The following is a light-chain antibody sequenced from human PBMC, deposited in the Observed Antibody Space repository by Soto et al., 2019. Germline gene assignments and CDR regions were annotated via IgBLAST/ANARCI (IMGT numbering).Light chain of an antibody. CDR1: SSDVGGYNY. CDR2: EVT. CDR3: SSYTSSSTVI. J-gene: IGLJ2*01. V-gene: IGLV2-14*01. Sequence: QSALTQPASVSGSPGQSITISCTGTSSDVGGYNYVSWYQQHPGKAPKLMIYEVTNRPSGVSHRFSGSKSGNTASLTISGLQAEDEADYYCSSYTSSSTVIFGGGTKRTVL.